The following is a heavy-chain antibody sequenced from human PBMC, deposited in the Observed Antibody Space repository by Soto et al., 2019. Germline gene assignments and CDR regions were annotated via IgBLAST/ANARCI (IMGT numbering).Heavy chain of an antibody. Sequence: PSETLSLTCAVSGGSISSGGYSWSWIRQPPGKGLEWIGYIYHSGSTYYNPSLKSRVTISVDRSKNQFSLKLSSVTAADTAVYYCARQRRFGANWFDPWGQGTLVTVSS. CDR2: IYHSGST. CDR3: ARQRRFGANWFDP. CDR1: GGSISSGGYS. D-gene: IGHD3-10*01. J-gene: IGHJ5*02. V-gene: IGHV4-30-2*01.